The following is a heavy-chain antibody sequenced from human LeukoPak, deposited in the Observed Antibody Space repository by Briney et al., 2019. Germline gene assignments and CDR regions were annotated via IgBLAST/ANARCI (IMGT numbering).Heavy chain of an antibody. J-gene: IGHJ4*02. Sequence: ETGGSLRLSCAPSGFTFSNYSMNWVRQAPGKGLECVSYIHSSSNFYYAGSVKGRFTISRDNAKNSQFLQMNSLRAEHADVYYCASEYWSGPKCYYIDYWVQGALVTVSS. D-gene: IGHD2-15*01. CDR3: ASEYWSGPKCYYIDY. CDR1: GFTFSNYS. V-gene: IGHV3-48*04. CDR2: IHSSSNF.